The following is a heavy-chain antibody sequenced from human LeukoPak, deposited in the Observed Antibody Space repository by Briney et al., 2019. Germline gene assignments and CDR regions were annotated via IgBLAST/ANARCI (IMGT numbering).Heavy chain of an antibody. CDR3: ASQEMATITDAFDI. CDR1: GYTCTSYD. V-gene: IGHV1-8*01. Sequence: ASEKVSCKASGYTCTSYDINWVRQATGQWLEWMGWKNPNSGNTGYAQKFQGRVTMTRNTSISTAHMELSSLRSEDTAVYYCASQEMATITDAFDIWGQGTMVTVSS. D-gene: IGHD5-12*01. J-gene: IGHJ3*02. CDR2: KNPNSGNT.